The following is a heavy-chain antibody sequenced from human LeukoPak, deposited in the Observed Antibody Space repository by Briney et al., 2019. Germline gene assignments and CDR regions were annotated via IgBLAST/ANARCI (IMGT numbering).Heavy chain of an antibody. CDR2: IIPVFGTA. J-gene: IGHJ4*02. D-gene: IGHD2-8*01. V-gene: IGHV1-69*01. Sequence: SVKVSCKASGGTFSSYAISWVRQAPGQGLEWMGGIIPVFGTANYAQKFQGRVTITADESTSTAYMELSSLRSEDTAVYYCARESQWSRAFDYWGQGTLVTVSS. CDR3: ARESQWSRAFDY. CDR1: GGTFSSYA.